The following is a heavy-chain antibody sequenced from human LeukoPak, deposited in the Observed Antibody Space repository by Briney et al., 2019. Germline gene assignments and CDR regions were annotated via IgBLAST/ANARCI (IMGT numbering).Heavy chain of an antibody. D-gene: IGHD4-17*01. CDR2: IYYSGST. CDR1: GGSISSGDYY. V-gene: IGHV4-30-4*01. Sequence: SQTLSLTCTVSGGSISSGDYYWSWIRQPPGKGLEWIGYIYYSGSTYYNPSLKSRVTISVDTSKNQFSLKLSSVAAADTTVYYCAREGGDSTVTSAFDIWGQGTMVTVSS. J-gene: IGHJ3*02. CDR3: AREGGDSTVTSAFDI.